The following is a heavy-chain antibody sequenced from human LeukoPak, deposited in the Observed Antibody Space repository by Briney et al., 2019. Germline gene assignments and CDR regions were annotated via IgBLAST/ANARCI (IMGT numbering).Heavy chain of an antibody. CDR2: ISAYNGNT. CDR1: GYTFTRYT. CDR3: ARSGWVVPAAPSDY. V-gene: IGHV1-18*01. J-gene: IGHJ4*02. D-gene: IGHD2-2*01. Sequence: ASVTISCKASGYTFTRYTMHWVRQAPGQGLEWMGWISAYNGNTNYAQKLQGRVTMTTDTPTSTAYMELRSLRSDDTAVYYCARSGWVVPAAPSDYWGQGTLVTVSS.